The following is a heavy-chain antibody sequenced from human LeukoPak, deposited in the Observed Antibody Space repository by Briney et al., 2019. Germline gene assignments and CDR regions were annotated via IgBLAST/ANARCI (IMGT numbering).Heavy chain of an antibody. CDR3: ARQSDSDYYYYGMDV. D-gene: IGHD2-21*02. V-gene: IGHV4-39*01. Sequence: PSETLSLTCTVSGGSISSSSYYWGWIRQPPGKGLEWIGSTYYSGSTYYNPSLKSRVTISVDTSKNQFSLKLSSVTAADTAVYYCARQSDSDYYYYGMDVWGQGTTVTVSS. CDR1: GGSISSSSYY. CDR2: TYYSGST. J-gene: IGHJ6*02.